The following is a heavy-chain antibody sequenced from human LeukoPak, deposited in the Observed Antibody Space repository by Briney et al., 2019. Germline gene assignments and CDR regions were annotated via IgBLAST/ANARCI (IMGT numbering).Heavy chain of an antibody. J-gene: IGHJ4*02. Sequence: SETLSLTCAVYGGSFSGYYWSWIRQPPGKGLEWIGEINHSGSTNYNPSLKSRVTISVDTYKNQFSLKVSSVSAADTAVYYCARSDYGDYEGQYYFDYWGQGTLVTVSS. CDR2: INHSGST. V-gene: IGHV4-34*01. CDR1: GGSFSGYY. CDR3: ARSDYGDYEGQYYFDY. D-gene: IGHD4-17*01.